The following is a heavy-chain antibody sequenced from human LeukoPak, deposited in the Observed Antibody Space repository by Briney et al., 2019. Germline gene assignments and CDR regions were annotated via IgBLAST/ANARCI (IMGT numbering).Heavy chain of an antibody. CDR3: GVLRGHSEFDP. Sequence: SETLFLTCTVSGGSISSSSYYWGWIRQSPGKGLEWIGSIYYSGSTYYNPSLKSRVTISVDTSKNQFSLKLSSVTAADTAVYYCGVLRGHSEFDPWGQGTLVTVSS. CDR2: IYYSGST. D-gene: IGHD6-13*01. V-gene: IGHV4-39*07. J-gene: IGHJ5*02. CDR1: GGSISSSSYY.